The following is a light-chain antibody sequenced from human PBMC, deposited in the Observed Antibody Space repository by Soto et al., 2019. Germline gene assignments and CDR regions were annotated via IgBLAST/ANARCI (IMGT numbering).Light chain of an antibody. CDR3: QQYDNLPPFT. J-gene: IGKJ3*01. CDR2: DAS. V-gene: IGKV1-33*01. CDR1: QDISNY. Sequence: DIQMTQSPSSLSASVGDRVTITCQASQDISNYLNWYQQKPGKAPKLLIYDASNLETGVTSRFSGSGSGTDFTFTISSLQPEDIATYYCQQYDNLPPFTFGPGTKVDSK.